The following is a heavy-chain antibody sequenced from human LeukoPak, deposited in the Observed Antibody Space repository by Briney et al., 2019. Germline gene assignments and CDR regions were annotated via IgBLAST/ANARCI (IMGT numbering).Heavy chain of an antibody. V-gene: IGHV4-59*08. D-gene: IGHD3-22*01. CDR2: MCYSESP. CDR3: ARSNDTNNRQRFDY. CDR1: GASIRSYY. J-gene: IGHJ4*02. Sequence: PSETLSLTCTVSGASIRSYYWSWIRQSPGKGLEWIAYMCYSESPSYNPSLKSRATMSGDTTRNQFSLKLNSVPAAHTAGYYCARSNDTNNRQRFDYWGEGILVTVS.